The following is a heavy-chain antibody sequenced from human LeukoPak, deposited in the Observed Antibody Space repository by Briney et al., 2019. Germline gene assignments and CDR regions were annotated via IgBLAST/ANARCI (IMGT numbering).Heavy chain of an antibody. J-gene: IGHJ4*02. D-gene: IGHD1-26*01. CDR1: GYTFTGYY. Sequence: ASVKVSCKASGYTFTGYYMHWVRQAPGQGLEWMGWISPNSGGTNYAQKFQGRVTMTRDTSISTAYMELSRLRSDDTAVYYCARVKQWELPHFDYWGQGTLVTVSS. CDR3: ARVKQWELPHFDY. CDR2: ISPNSGGT. V-gene: IGHV1-2*02.